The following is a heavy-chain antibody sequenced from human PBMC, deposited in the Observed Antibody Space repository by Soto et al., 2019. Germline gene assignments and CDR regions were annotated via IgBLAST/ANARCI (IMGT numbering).Heavy chain of an antibody. Sequence: GGSLRLSCAASGFTFSSYAMHWVRQAPGKGLEWVAVISYDGSNKYYADSVKGRFTISRDNSKNTLYLQMNSLRAEDTAVYYCARDPPDYGDPHYYFDYWGQGTLVTVSS. CDR1: GFTFSSYA. D-gene: IGHD4-17*01. J-gene: IGHJ4*02. CDR3: ARDPPDYGDPHYYFDY. CDR2: ISYDGSNK. V-gene: IGHV3-30-3*01.